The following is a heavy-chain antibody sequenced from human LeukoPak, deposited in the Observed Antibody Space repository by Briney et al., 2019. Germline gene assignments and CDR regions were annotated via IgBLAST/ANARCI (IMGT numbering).Heavy chain of an antibody. CDR3: ARVLEILDAFDI. V-gene: IGHV4-61*02. Sequence: PSETLSLTCTVSGGSISSGSYYWSWIRQPAGKGLEWIGRIYTSGSTNYNPSLKSRVTISVDTSKNQFSLKLSSVTAADTAVYYCARVLEILDAFDIWGQGTMVTVSS. D-gene: IGHD2/OR15-2a*01. CDR2: IYTSGST. J-gene: IGHJ3*02. CDR1: GGSISSGSYY.